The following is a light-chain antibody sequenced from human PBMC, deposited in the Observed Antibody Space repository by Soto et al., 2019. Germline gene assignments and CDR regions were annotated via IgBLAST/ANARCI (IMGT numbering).Light chain of an antibody. CDR3: QQYYSYPRT. V-gene: IGKV1-8*01. Sequence: AIRMTQSPSSLSASTGDRVTIXXRASQGISSYLAWYQQKPGKAPKLXIYAASTLQSGVPSRFSGSGSGTDFTLTISCLQSEDFATYYCQQYYSYPRTFGQGTKVDIK. CDR2: AAS. CDR1: QGISSY. J-gene: IGKJ1*01.